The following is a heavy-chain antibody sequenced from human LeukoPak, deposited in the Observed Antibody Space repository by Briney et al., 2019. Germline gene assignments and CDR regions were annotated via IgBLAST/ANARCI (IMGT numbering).Heavy chain of an antibody. V-gene: IGHV3-48*03. Sequence: SGGSLRLSCAVSGFPFSVYEMNWVRQAPGTGLEWVSNIGSSGTTIYYADSVRGRFSISRDNAKSSLDLQMNSLRVEDTAVYYCALLAVASDFDYWGQGALVTVSS. CDR1: GFPFSVYE. D-gene: IGHD6-19*01. CDR3: ALLAVASDFDY. J-gene: IGHJ4*02. CDR2: IGSSGTTI.